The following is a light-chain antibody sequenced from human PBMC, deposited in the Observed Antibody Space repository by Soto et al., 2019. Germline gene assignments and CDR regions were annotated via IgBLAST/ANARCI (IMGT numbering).Light chain of an antibody. Sequence: DIVLTQSPGTLSLSPGQRVTLSCRASQSVRNNYLAWYLQKPGQAPRLLIYAATSRATGIPDRFRGSGSGTDVTLTISRLEPEDFAVYYCQHYGSSHPITFGQGTRLEIK. CDR2: AAT. CDR1: QSVRNNY. V-gene: IGKV3-20*01. CDR3: QHYGSSHPIT. J-gene: IGKJ5*01.